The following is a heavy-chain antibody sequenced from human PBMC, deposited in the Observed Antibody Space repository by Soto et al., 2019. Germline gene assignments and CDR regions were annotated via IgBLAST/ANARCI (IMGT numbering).Heavy chain of an antibody. CDR2: ISGSGGNT. J-gene: IGHJ6*02. V-gene: IGHV3-23*01. Sequence: EVQLLESGGGLVQPGGSLRLSCAASRITFGSYAMTWVRQAPGKGLEWVSTISGSGGNTYYADSVKGRFTISRDNSKNTLYLQMNSLRAEATAIYYCAKERADYYYDYGMDVCGQGTTVTVSS. CDR1: RITFGSYA. CDR3: AKERADYYYDYGMDV.